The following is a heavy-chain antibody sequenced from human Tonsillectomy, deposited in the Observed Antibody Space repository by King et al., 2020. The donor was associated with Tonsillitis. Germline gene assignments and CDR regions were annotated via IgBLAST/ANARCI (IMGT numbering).Heavy chain of an antibody. J-gene: IGHJ4*02. CDR2: IRYDGSNK. CDR3: AKGVPGEMGWGFDY. V-gene: IGHV3-30*02. Sequence: VQLVESGGGVVQPGESLRLSCAASGFTFISYGMHWVRQAPGKGLEWVAFIRYDGSNKYYADSVKGRFTISRDNSKNSLYLQMNSLRVEDTAVYYCAKGVPGEMGWGFDYWGQGTLVTVSS. CDR1: GFTFISYG. D-gene: IGHD3-10*01.